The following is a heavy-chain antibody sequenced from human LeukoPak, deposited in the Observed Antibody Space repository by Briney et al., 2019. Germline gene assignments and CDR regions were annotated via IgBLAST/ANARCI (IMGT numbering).Heavy chain of an antibody. CDR2: IYTSGGT. D-gene: IGHD4-23*01. J-gene: IGHJ4*02. V-gene: IGHV4-61*02. Sequence: SQTLSLTCTVAGGSITRGSYYWNWIRQPAGKGLEWIGRIYTSGGTTYNPSLKSRVTITLDTSQNHFSLKLTSVTTADTAVYYCARARVVEPLDYWGQGTLVTVSS. CDR3: ARARVVEPLDY. CDR1: GGSITRGSYY.